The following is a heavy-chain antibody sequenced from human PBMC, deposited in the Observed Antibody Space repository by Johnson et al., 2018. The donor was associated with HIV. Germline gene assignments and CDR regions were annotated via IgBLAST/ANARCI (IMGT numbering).Heavy chain of an antibody. D-gene: IGHD3-22*01. V-gene: IGHV3-30*04. Sequence: QVQLVESGGGVVQPGRSLRLSCAASGFTFSSYAMHWVRQAPGKGLEWVAVISYDGSNKYYADSVKGRFTISRDNSKNTLYLQMNSLRAEDTAVYYCAKPLPLNYYDSREDAFDIWGQVTMVTVSS. CDR3: AKPLPLNYYDSREDAFDI. CDR2: ISYDGSNK. J-gene: IGHJ3*02. CDR1: GFTFSSYA.